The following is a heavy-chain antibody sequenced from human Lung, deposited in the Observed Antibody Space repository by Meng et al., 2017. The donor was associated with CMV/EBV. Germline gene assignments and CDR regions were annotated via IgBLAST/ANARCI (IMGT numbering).Heavy chain of an antibody. J-gene: IGHJ6*02. CDR3: ARTRIEVEPDGRKIKYYNYGMDV. V-gene: IGHV1-8*01. D-gene: IGHD2-2*01. Sequence: SXXVSXXASGYTFTTYDINWVRQATGQGLEWMGWMNPNSGNTGYAQKFQGRVTLTRVTSISTAYMELSSLTSDDTAVYYCARTRIEVEPDGRKIKYYNYGMDVWXQGTXVPVAS. CDR2: MNPNSGNT. CDR1: GYTFTTYD.